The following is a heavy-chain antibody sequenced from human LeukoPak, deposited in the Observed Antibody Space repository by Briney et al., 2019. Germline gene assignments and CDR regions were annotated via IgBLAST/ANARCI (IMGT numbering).Heavy chain of an antibody. V-gene: IGHV3-23*01. D-gene: IGHD1-26*01. CDR3: VKDHWGSYYSLFDY. CDR2: ISASGNNA. J-gene: IGHJ4*02. CDR1: GFTFSSYA. Sequence: GGSLRLSCAASGFTFSSYAMSWVRRAPGKGLEWVSAISASGNNAYYTDSVKGRFTISRDNSKSTLYLQMNSLRAEDTAVYCCVKDHWGSYYSLFDYWGQGTLVTVSS.